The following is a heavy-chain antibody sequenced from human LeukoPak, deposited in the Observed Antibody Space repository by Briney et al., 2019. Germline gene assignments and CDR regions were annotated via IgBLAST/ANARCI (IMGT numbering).Heavy chain of an antibody. D-gene: IGHD6-19*01. CDR2: ISGSGGST. CDR1: GFTFSSYA. V-gene: IGHV3-23*01. Sequence: GGSLRLSCAASGFTFSSYAMNWVRQAPGKGLEWVSAISGSGGSTYYADSVKGRFTISRDNSKNTLYLQMNSLRAEDTAVYYCAKGAIAVAGSGYYFDYWGQGTLVTVSS. J-gene: IGHJ4*02. CDR3: AKGAIAVAGSGYYFDY.